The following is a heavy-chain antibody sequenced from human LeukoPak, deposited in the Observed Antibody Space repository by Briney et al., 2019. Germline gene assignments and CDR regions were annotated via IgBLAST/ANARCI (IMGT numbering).Heavy chain of an antibody. CDR2: INSDGSNT. Sequence: GGSLRLSCAASGFTFSAHWMHWVRQAPGKGLAWVSRINSDGSNTIYADSAKGRFTISRDNAKKTLYLQMNSLRAEDTAVYYCARDYGAGRRAFDIWGLGTMVTVSS. J-gene: IGHJ3*02. V-gene: IGHV3-74*01. CDR3: ARDYGAGRRAFDI. CDR1: GFTFSAHW. D-gene: IGHD4-17*01.